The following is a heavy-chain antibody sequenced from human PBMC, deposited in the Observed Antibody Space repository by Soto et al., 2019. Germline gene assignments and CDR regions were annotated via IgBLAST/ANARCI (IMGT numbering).Heavy chain of an antibody. D-gene: IGHD3-10*01. CDR3: ARGKNYYGSGRYYNANWYDP. J-gene: IGHJ5*02. V-gene: IGHV4-59*01. CDR2: IYYSGST. CDR1: GGSISSYY. Sequence: SATLSLTCTVSGGSISSYYWSWIRQPPGKGLGWIGYIYYSGSTNYNPSLKSRVTISVDTSKNQFSLKLSSVTAVDTAVYYCARGKNYYGSGRYYNANWYDPWGQGTLVPVSS.